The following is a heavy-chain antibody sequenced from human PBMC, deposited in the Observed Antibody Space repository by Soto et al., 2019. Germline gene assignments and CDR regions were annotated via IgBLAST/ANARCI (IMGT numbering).Heavy chain of an antibody. CDR3: ARDHLGIAAGDFDL. V-gene: IGHV3-21*01. CDR2: ISIGRPDI. J-gene: IGHJ4*02. Sequence: PGGSLRLSCAASGFSFDTYNMNLVRQAPGKGLECVSSISIGRPDIFYADSVRGRFTISRDDAKKSLFLQMNSLRADDTAVYYCARDHLGIAAGDFDLWGQGTLVTVSS. CDR1: GFSFDTYN. D-gene: IGHD6-19*01.